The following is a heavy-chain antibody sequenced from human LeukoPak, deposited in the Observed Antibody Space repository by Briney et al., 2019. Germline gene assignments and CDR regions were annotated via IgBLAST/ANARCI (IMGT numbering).Heavy chain of an antibody. D-gene: IGHD6-19*01. J-gene: IGHJ6*02. CDR1: GFTFSNYA. V-gene: IGHV3-33*08. Sequence: GGSLRLSCAASGFTFSNYAMSWVRQAPGKGLEWVAVIWYDGSNKYYADSVKGRFTISRDNSKNTLYLQMNSLRAEDTAVYYCARDGPSMQYSSGSMDVWGQGTTVTVSS. CDR2: IWYDGSNK. CDR3: ARDGPSMQYSSGSMDV.